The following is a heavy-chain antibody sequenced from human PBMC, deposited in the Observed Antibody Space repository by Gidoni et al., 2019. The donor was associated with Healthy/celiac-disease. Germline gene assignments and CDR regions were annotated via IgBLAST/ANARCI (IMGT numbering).Heavy chain of an antibody. Sequence: QVQLVESGVGVVKPGRSRSISGAASGSTFSSHGMHWVRQAPGKGLGWVAVIWYDGSNKYYADSVKGRFTISRDNSKNTLYLQMNSLRAEDTAVYYCASLTMIVVDNYYMDVWGKGTTVTVSS. V-gene: IGHV3-33*01. CDR3: ASLTMIVVDNYYMDV. CDR1: GSTFSSHG. CDR2: IWYDGSNK. D-gene: IGHD3-22*01. J-gene: IGHJ6*03.